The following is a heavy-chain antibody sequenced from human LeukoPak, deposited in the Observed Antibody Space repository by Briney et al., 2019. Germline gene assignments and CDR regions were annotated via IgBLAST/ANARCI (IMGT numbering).Heavy chain of an antibody. V-gene: IGHV3-9*01. D-gene: IGHD2-15*01. CDR1: GFRFDDYA. J-gene: IGHJ4*02. CDR2: VSWSSGRI. CDR3: AKGYCSGASCQEEY. Sequence: GRSLRLSCAASGFRFDDYAMRWVRQAPGKGLEWVSGVSWSSGRIGYADSVKGRFTISRDNAKNSLYLQMNSLRAEDTALYYCAKGYCSGASCQEEYWGQGTLVTVSS.